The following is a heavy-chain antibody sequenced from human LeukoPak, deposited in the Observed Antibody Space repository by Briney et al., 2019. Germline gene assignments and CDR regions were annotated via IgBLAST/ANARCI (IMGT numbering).Heavy chain of an antibody. D-gene: IGHD6-19*01. CDR1: GFTFSNYA. CDR2: ISGSGGST. CDR3: AKDAVAGKILYYMDV. Sequence: GGSLRLSCAASGFTFSNYAMNWVRQAPGKGLEWVSAISGSGGSTYYADSVKGRFTISRDNSKNTLYLQMNSLRAEDTAVYYCAKDAVAGKILYYMDVWGKGTTVTISS. J-gene: IGHJ6*03. V-gene: IGHV3-23*01.